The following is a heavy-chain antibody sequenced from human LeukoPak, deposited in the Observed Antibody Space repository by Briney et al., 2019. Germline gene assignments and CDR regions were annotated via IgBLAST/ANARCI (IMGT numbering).Heavy chain of an antibody. V-gene: IGHV3-30-3*01. CDR2: ISYDGSNK. Sequence: PGGSLRLSCAASGFTFSSYAMHWVRQAPGKGLEWVAVISYDGSNKYYADSVKGRFTISRDNSKNTLYLQMNSLRAEDTAVYYCAREGFRGGEGAFDIWGQGTMVTVSS. J-gene: IGHJ3*02. CDR3: AREGFRGGEGAFDI. CDR1: GFTFSSYA. D-gene: IGHD3-16*01.